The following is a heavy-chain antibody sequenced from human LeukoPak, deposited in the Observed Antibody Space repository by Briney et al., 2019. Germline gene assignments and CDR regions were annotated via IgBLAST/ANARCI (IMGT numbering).Heavy chain of an antibody. J-gene: IGHJ6*03. D-gene: IGHD2-21*01. V-gene: IGHV3-30*04. CDR3: WMIGRSGYYYMDV. CDR1: GFSFSSYA. Sequence: QTGGSLRLSCAASGFSFSSYAMHWVRQAAGKGLDWVAVISNDATYKYYADSVKGRFTISRDNSKNTLYLQMNSLRAEDTAVYYSWMIGRSGYYYMDVWGKGTTVTISS. CDR2: ISNDATYK.